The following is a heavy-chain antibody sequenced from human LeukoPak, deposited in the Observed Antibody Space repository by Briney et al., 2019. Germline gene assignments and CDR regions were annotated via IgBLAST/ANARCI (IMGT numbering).Heavy chain of an antibody. Sequence: SETLSLTCAVYGGSFSGYYWSWIRQPPGKGLEWIGEINHSGSTNYNPSLKSRVTISVDTSKIQFSLNLSSVTAADTAVYYCAREARWLQLPLIWGQGTMVTVSS. CDR2: INHSGST. J-gene: IGHJ3*02. CDR1: GGSFSGYY. CDR3: AREARWLQLPLI. V-gene: IGHV4-34*01. D-gene: IGHD5-24*01.